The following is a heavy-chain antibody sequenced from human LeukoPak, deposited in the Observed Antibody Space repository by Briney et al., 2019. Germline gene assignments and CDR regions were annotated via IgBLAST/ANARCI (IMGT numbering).Heavy chain of an antibody. CDR1: GFTFDDYG. CDR3: ATTGSGSYYDY. J-gene: IGHJ4*02. CDR2: INWNGGST. Sequence: GGSLRLSCAASGFTFDDYGMTWVRQPPGKGLEWVSGINWNGGSTGYVDSVKGRFTISRDNAKNTLFLQMNSLRAEDTAVYYCATTGSGSYYDYWGQGTLVTVSS. D-gene: IGHD1-26*01. V-gene: IGHV3-20*04.